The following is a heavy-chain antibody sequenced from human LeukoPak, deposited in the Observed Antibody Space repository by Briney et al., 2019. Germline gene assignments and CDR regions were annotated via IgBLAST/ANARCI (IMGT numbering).Heavy chain of an antibody. V-gene: IGHV3-21*01. Sequence: GGSLTLSCAASGFTFSSYSMNWVRQAAWKGLEGVSSISSSSSYIYYAASVNGRFTISRDKAKKSLYLQMNSLRAEDTAVSYCARDLSNDYWGQGTLVTVSS. CDR2: ISSSSSYI. CDR3: ARDLSNDY. CDR1: GFTFSSYS. D-gene: IGHD2/OR15-2a*01. J-gene: IGHJ4*02.